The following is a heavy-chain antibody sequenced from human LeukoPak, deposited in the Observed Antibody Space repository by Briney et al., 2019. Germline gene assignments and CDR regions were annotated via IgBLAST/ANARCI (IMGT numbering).Heavy chain of an antibody. CDR3: ARAKPADFDL. CDR1: GFTFNNYW. V-gene: IGHV3-74*01. CDR2: VKEDGRET. J-gene: IGHJ2*01. Sequence: GGSLRLSCVGSGFTFNNYWIHWVRQAPGKGLVWVSRVKEDGRETNYADSVKGRFTLSRDNAKNTVYLQMNNLRAEDTAVYHCARAKPADFDLWGRGTLVTVSS.